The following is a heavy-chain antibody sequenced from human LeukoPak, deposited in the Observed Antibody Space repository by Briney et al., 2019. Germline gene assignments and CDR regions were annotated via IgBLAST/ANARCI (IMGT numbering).Heavy chain of an antibody. J-gene: IGHJ1*01. V-gene: IGHV3-11*01. CDR2: ISGSGSTI. CDR1: GFIFSDNY. D-gene: IGHD3-22*01. Sequence: PGGSLRLSCAASGFIFSDNYMSWLRQAPGKGLEWISYISGSGSTIYYADSVKGRFTISRDNAKNSLYLQMNSLRAEDTAVYYCARDQSYYDSSGYSWKYFQHWGQGTLVTVSS. CDR3: ARDQSYYDSSGYSWKYFQH.